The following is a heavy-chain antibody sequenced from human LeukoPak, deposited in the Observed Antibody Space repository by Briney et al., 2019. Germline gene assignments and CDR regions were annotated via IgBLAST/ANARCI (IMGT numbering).Heavy chain of an antibody. V-gene: IGHV4-34*01. Sequence: KPSVTLSFNCAVYGGTCSGYYWSRHRQPPGKERKGMGNTNHSGSTNYNPALKSRVTISVDTSKNQFSLKLSSVTAADTAVYYCARGHQLLVYWGQGTLVTVSS. CDR1: GGTCSGYY. J-gene: IGHJ4*02. CDR2: TNHSGST. D-gene: IGHD2-2*01. CDR3: ARGHQLLVY.